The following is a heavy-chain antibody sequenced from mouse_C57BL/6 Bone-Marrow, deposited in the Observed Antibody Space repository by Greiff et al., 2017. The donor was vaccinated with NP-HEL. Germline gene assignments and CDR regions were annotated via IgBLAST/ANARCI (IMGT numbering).Heavy chain of an antibody. D-gene: IGHD2-4*01. V-gene: IGHV1-55*01. CDR3: ARADYDYDGRAYYFDY. CDR1: GYTFTSYW. CDR2: IYPGSGST. Sequence: QVQLQQPGAELVKPGASVKMSCKASGYTFTSYWITWVKQRPGQGLEWIGDIYPGSGSTNYNEKFKSKATLTVDTSSSTAYMQLSSLTSEDSAVYYCARADYDYDGRAYYFDYWGQGTTLTVSS. J-gene: IGHJ2*01.